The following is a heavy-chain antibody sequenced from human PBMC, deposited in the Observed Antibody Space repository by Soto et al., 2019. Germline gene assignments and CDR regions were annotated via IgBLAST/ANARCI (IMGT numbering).Heavy chain of an antibody. CDR1: GFTVSTYY. V-gene: IGHV3-53*01. Sequence: GGSLRLSCAVSGFTVSTYYMSWVRQAPGKGLEWVSVIYSGGSTYYADSVRGRFTISRDSSKNTLHLQMNSLRAEDTAVYYCARTSNSRGNNYSYYGLDVWGQGTTVTVSS. D-gene: IGHD4-4*01. CDR2: IYSGGST. J-gene: IGHJ6*02. CDR3: ARTSNSRGNNYSYYGLDV.